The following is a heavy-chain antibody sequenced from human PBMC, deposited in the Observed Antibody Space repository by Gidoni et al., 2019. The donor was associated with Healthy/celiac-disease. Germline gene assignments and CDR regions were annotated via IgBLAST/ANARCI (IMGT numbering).Heavy chain of an antibody. CDR2: ISYDGSNK. CDR1: GFTFSSYG. CDR3: AKEWELIPDY. D-gene: IGHD1-7*01. Sequence: QVQLVESGGGVVQPGRSLRLSCAASGFTFSSYGMHWVRQAPGKGLEGVAVISYDGSNKYYADSVKGRFTISRDNSKNTLYLQMNSLRAEDTAVYYCAKEWELIPDYWGQGTLVTVSS. V-gene: IGHV3-30*18. J-gene: IGHJ4*02.